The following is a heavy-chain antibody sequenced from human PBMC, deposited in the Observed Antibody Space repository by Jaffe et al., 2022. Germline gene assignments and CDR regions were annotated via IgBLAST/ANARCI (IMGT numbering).Heavy chain of an antibody. J-gene: IGHJ6*03. D-gene: IGHD2-8*02. CDR1: GFTFSNAW. CDR3: TTGDIVLVVYAKVAYYYYYMDV. CDR2: IKSKTDGGTT. V-gene: IGHV3-15*01. Sequence: EVQLVESGGGLVKPGGSLRLSCAASGFTFSNAWMSWVRQAPGKGLEWVGRIKSKTDGGTTDYAAPVKGRFTISRDDSKNTLYLQMNSLKTEDTAVYYCTTGDIVLVVYAKVAYYYYYMDVWGKGTTVTVSS.